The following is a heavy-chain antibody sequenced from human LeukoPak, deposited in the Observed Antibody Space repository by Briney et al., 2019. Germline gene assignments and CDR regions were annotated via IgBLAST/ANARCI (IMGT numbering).Heavy chain of an antibody. CDR2: INPNSGNT. Sequence: ASVKVSCKASGYTFTGYYMHWVRQAPGQGLEWMGWINPNSGNTGYAQKFQGRVTMTRNTSISTAYMELSSLRSEDTAVYYCARVRRPRYYFDYWGQGTLVTVSS. CDR1: GYTFTGYY. V-gene: IGHV1-8*02. CDR3: ARVRRPRYYFDY. J-gene: IGHJ4*02. D-gene: IGHD1-14*01.